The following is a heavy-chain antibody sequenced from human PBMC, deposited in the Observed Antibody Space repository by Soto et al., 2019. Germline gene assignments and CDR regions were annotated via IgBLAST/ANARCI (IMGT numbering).Heavy chain of an antibody. CDR2: IIPIFGTA. CDR1: GGTFSSYA. CDR3: AREGTGGNSYYYYGMDV. V-gene: IGHV1-69*01. J-gene: IGHJ6*02. D-gene: IGHD2-21*02. Sequence: QVQLVQSGAEVKKPGSSVKVSCKASGGTFSSYAISWVRQAPGQGLEWMGGIIPIFGTANYAQKFQGRVTITAAESTSTAYMELSSLRSEDTAVYYCAREGTGGNSYYYYGMDVWGQGTTVTVSS.